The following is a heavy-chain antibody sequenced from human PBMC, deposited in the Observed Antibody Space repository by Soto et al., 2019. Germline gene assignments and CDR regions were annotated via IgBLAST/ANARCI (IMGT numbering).Heavy chain of an antibody. D-gene: IGHD5-12*01. CDR2: IDPTDSYI. CDR1: GYSFTSYW. V-gene: IGHV5-10-1*01. CDR3: AGHRTLRGCSGDENNNYYCSMDV. Sequence: GESLKISCKGSGYSFTSYWISWVRQMPGKGLEWMGRIDPTDSYINYSPSFQDHVTISADKSITTAYLQWSSLKASDTAMYYCAGHRTLRGCSGDENNNYYCSMDVWGEGTTVTVAS. J-gene: IGHJ6*04.